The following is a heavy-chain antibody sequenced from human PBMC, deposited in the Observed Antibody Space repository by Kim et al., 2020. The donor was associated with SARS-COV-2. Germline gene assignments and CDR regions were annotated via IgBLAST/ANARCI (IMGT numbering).Heavy chain of an antibody. CDR1: GFSLSTSGVG. V-gene: IGHV2-5*02. J-gene: IGHJ6*02. D-gene: IGHD6-13*01. CDR3: YRIAAADRDYYYYGMDV. Sequence: SGPTLVNPTQTLTLTCTFSGFSLSTSGVGVGWIRQPPGKALEWLALIYWDDDKRYSPSLKSRLTITKDTSKNQVVLTMTNMDPVDTATYYCYRIAAADRDYYYYGMDVWGQGTTVTVSS. CDR2: IYWDDDK.